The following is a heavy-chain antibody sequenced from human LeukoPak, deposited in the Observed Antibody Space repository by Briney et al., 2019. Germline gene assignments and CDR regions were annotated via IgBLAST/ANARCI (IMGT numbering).Heavy chain of an antibody. CDR3: ARGRVGAAMGDAFDI. V-gene: IGHV3-53*01. Sequence: GGSLRLSCAASGFTVSSNYMSWVRQAPGKGLEWVSVIYSSGSTYYADSVKGRFTISRDNSKNTLYLQMNSLRAEDTAVYYCARGRVGAAMGDAFDIWGQGTMVTVSS. CDR1: GFTVSSNY. CDR2: IYSSGST. J-gene: IGHJ3*02. D-gene: IGHD1-26*01.